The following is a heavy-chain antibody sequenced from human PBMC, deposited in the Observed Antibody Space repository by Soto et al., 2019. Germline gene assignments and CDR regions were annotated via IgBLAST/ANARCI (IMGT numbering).Heavy chain of an antibody. Sequence: SETLYLTCTVSGGSISSSSYYWGWIRQPPGKGLEWIGSIYYSGSTNYNPSLKSRVTISVDTSKNQFSLKLSSVTAADTAVYYCARHPFRYCSSTGCPVIYVYFDYWGQGTLVTVSS. CDR3: ARHPFRYCSSTGCPVIYVYFDY. D-gene: IGHD2-2*01. V-gene: IGHV4-39*01. CDR1: GGSISSSSYY. CDR2: IYYSGST. J-gene: IGHJ4*02.